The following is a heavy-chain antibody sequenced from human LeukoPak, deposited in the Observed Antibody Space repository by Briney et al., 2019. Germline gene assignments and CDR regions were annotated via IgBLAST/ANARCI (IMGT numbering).Heavy chain of an antibody. D-gene: IGHD2-2*01. V-gene: IGHV1-2*02. J-gene: IGHJ6*03. CDR1: GYTFTDYY. CDR3: ARTTEGYCRSISCYGFDYYYYMDV. Sequence: ASVKVFCKASGYTFTDYYIHWVRQAPGQGLEWMGWINPNSGGTNYAQRFQGRVTMTRDTSISTLYMELSRLRSDDTAVYYCARTTEGYCRSISCYGFDYYYYMDVWGKGTTVTISS. CDR2: INPNSGGT.